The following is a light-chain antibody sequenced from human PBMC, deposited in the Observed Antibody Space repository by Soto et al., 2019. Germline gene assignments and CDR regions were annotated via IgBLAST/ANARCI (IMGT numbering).Light chain of an antibody. J-gene: IGLJ3*02. CDR2: DVS. V-gene: IGLV2-11*01. CDR3: CSYTGSYTWV. CDR1: SSDVGDYNY. Sequence: QSALTQPRSVSGSPGQSVTISCTGTSSDVGDYNYVSWYEQRPGKAPKVMIYDVSRRPSGVPDRFSGSKSGNTASLTISGLQAEDEAAYYCCSYTGSYTWVFGGGTKLTVL.